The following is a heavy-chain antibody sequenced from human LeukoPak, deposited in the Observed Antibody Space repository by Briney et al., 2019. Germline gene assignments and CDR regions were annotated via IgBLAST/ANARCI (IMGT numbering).Heavy chain of an antibody. CDR1: GFTFSTYN. D-gene: IGHD6-13*01. V-gene: IGHV3-48*01. CDR2: ISSSSSTI. CDR3: ARDVVAAAGTWDY. J-gene: IGHJ4*02. Sequence: GGSLRLSCAASGFTFSTYNMNWVRQGPGKGLEWVSYISSSSSTIYYADSVKGRFTISRDNAKNSLYLQMNSLRAEDTAVYYCARDVVAAAGTWDYWGRGTLVTVSS.